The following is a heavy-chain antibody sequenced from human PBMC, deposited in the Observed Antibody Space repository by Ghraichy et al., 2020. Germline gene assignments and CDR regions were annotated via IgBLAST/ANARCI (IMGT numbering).Heavy chain of an antibody. CDR1: GFTFSSYA. V-gene: IGHV3-23*01. D-gene: IGHD4-17*01. CDR3: ARELMVTTWGGFGS. Sequence: SCAASGFTFSSYALSWVRQAPGKGLEWVSAISRSGGGTYYADSVKGRFTISRDNSKNTLFVQMNSLRAEDTAVYYCARELMVTTWGGFGSWGQGILVTVSS. J-gene: IGHJ4*02. CDR2: ISRSGGGT.